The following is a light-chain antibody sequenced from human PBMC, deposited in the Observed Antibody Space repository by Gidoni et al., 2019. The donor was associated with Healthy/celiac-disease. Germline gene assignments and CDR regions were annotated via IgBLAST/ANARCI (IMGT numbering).Light chain of an antibody. V-gene: IGKV1D-8*01. CDR3: QQYYSFPLT. CDR2: AAS. CDR1: QGISSY. J-gene: IGKJ1*01. Sequence: VIWMTQSPSLLSASTGDRVTISCLMSQGISSYLAWYQQKPGKAPELLIYAASTLQSGVPSRCSGSGSGTDFTLTISCLQSEDFATYYCQQYYSFPLTFGQGTKVEIK.